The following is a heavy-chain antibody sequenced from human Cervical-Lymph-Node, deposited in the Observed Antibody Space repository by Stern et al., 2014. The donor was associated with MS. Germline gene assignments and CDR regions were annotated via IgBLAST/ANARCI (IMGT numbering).Heavy chain of an antibody. V-gene: IGHV7-4-1*02. CDR3: ARDGNDEETTVTTY. Sequence: QMQLVQSGSELKKPGASVKVSCKASGYLFSDHALNWVRQAPGQGLEWMGWIHTDTGKPTYAQGFTGRFVFSLDTSVNTAFLEISGLKAEDTAVYYCARDGNDEETTVTTYWGQGTLITVSS. D-gene: IGHD4-17*01. CDR2: IHTDTGKP. CDR1: GYLFSDHA. J-gene: IGHJ4*02.